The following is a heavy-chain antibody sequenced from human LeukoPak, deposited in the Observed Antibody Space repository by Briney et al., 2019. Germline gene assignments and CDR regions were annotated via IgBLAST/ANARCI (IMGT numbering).Heavy chain of an antibody. D-gene: IGHD5-12*01. Sequence: GGSLRLSCAASGFTFSSYAMSWVRQAPGKGLEWVSVIRGSGGSTYYADSVKGRFTISRDNSKNTLYLQMNSLRDEDTAVYYCANLESGDDVFDIWGQGTMVTVSS. J-gene: IGHJ3*02. CDR1: GFTFSSYA. CDR3: ANLESGDDVFDI. CDR2: IRGSGGST. V-gene: IGHV3-23*01.